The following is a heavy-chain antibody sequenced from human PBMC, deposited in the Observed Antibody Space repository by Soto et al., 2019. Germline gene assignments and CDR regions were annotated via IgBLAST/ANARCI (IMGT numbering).Heavy chain of an antibody. D-gene: IGHD6-19*01. CDR2: VSRSGGTT. Sequence: EVQLLESGGGLVQPGGSLRLSWEASGFTFSTFDMTWFRKAPGKGLEWVSAVSRSGGTTYYADSVKGRFTISRDNSKNTLSLQMNSLRAEDTAIYYCAKISYSSGWFPEYWGQGTLVTVSS. V-gene: IGHV3-23*01. J-gene: IGHJ4*02. CDR1: GFTFSTFD. CDR3: AKISYSSGWFPEY.